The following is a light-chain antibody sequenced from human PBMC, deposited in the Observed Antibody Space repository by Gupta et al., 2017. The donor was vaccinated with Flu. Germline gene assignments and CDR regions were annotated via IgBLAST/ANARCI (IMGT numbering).Light chain of an antibody. CDR2: GKN. J-gene: IGLJ3*02. Sequence: SSELTQDPAVSVALGQTVRITCQGDSLRSYYASWYQQKPGQAPVLVIYGKNNRPSGIPDRFSGSSSGNTASLTITGAQAEDEPDYYCNSRDSSGNHLVFGGGTKLTVL. CDR1: SLRSYY. V-gene: IGLV3-19*01. CDR3: NSRDSSGNHLV.